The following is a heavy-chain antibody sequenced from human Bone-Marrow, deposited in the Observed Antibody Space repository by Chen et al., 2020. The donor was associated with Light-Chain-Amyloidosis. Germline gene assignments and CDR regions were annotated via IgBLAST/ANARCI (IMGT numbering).Heavy chain of an antibody. D-gene: IGHD3-9*01. CDR1: GFAFNKYW. J-gene: IGHJ6*02. CDR3: GRVGFDEKEINYGVDV. V-gene: IGHV3-7*01. CDR2: IQEDGGEK. Sequence: EVQLVESGGGLVQPGGSLRLSCEASGFAFNKYWMTWVRQAPGKGLEWVANIQEDGGEKQYVDSVRGRFTISRDNAQNSLFLHMATVRAEDEGVYYCGRVGFDEKEINYGVDVWGQGTTVKVSS.